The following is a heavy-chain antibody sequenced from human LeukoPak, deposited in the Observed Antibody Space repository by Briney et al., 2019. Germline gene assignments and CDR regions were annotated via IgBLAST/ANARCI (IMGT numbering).Heavy chain of an antibody. V-gene: IGHV4-59*01. Sequence: SETLSLTCTVSGGSISNYYWSWIRQPPGKGLEWIGYIYYSGSTNYNPSLKSRVTISVDTSKNQFSLKLSSVTAADTAVYYCARGGTTWGSSSWPLDYWGQGTLVTVSS. D-gene: IGHD6-13*01. CDR3: ARGGTTWGSSSWPLDY. CDR1: GGSISNYY. CDR2: IYYSGST. J-gene: IGHJ4*02.